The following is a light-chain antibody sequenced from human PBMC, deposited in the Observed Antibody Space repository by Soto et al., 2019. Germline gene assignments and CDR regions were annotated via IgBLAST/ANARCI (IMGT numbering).Light chain of an antibody. V-gene: IGKV1-39*01. J-gene: IGKJ5*01. CDR2: SAS. CDR3: QQSFSTPT. Sequence: DIQMTQSPSSLSTSIGDRVTITCRASQRINSYLNWYRQKPGKAPELLIYSASNLQSGVPSRFSGSGSGTDFTLTISGLQSEDFATYYCQQSFSTPTFGQGTRLDIK. CDR1: QRINSY.